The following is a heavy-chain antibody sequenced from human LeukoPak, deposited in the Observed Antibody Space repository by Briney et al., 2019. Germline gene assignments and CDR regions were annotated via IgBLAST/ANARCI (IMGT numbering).Heavy chain of an antibody. CDR3: ARALGYYDILTAYS. CDR1: GGSISSGGYS. J-gene: IGHJ4*02. D-gene: IGHD3-9*01. Sequence: KPSQTLSLTCAVSGGSISSGGYSWSWIRQPPGKGLEWIGYIYYSGSTYYNPSLKSRVTISVDTSKNQFSLKLSSVTAADTAVYYCARALGYYDILTAYSWGQGTLVTVSS. CDR2: IYYSGST. V-gene: IGHV4-30-4*07.